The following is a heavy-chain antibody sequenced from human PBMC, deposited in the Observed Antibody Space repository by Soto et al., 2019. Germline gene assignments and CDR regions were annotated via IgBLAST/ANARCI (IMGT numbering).Heavy chain of an antibody. Sequence: QVQVVESGGGVVQPGRSLRLSCTASGITFTSYAMHWVRQAPGKGLEWVAVISYDGINKYYADSVKGRFTISRDNSKNTLYLQMNSLRAEDTVVYYCVSVDGANDAFDIWGQGTMVTVSS. D-gene: IGHD2-8*01. CDR2: ISYDGINK. V-gene: IGHV3-30-3*01. J-gene: IGHJ3*02. CDR1: GITFTSYA. CDR3: VSVDGANDAFDI.